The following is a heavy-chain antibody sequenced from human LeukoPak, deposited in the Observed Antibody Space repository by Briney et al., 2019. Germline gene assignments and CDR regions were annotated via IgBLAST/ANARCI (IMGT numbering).Heavy chain of an antibody. CDR3: ARRSAKRYFDWLPDY. CDR2: IYHSGST. D-gene: IGHD3-9*01. CDR1: GYSITSGFY. J-gene: IGHJ4*02. V-gene: IGHV4-38-2*02. Sequence: SETLSLTCTVSGYSITSGFYWGWIRLPPGKGLEWIGTIYHSGSTNYNPSLKSRVTISVDTSKNQFSLKLSSVPAADTPVYYCARRSAKRYFDWLPDYWGQGTLVTVSS.